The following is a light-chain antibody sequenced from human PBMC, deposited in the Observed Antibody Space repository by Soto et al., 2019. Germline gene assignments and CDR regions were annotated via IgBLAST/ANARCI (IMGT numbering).Light chain of an antibody. J-gene: IGKJ1*01. Sequence: EIVMTQSPATLSVSPGERATLSCRARQSVSSNLAWYQQKPGQAPRLLIYGASTRATGIPARFSGSGSGTEFTLTISRLQSEDFAVYYCQHYNNWTRTFGQGTKVEIK. CDR1: QSVSSN. CDR2: GAS. V-gene: IGKV3-15*01. CDR3: QHYNNWTRT.